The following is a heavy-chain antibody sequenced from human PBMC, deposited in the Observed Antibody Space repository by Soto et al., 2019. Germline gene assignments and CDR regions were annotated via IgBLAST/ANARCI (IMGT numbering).Heavy chain of an antibody. CDR2: INHSGST. Sequence: SETLSLTCAVYGGSFSGYYWSWIRQPPGKGLEWIGEINHSGSTNYNPFLKSRVTISVDTSKNQFSLKLSSVTAADTAVYYCARTHSGYEEFDYWGQGTLVTVSS. CDR3: ARTHSGYEEFDY. D-gene: IGHD5-12*01. J-gene: IGHJ4*02. V-gene: IGHV4-34*01. CDR1: GGSFSGYY.